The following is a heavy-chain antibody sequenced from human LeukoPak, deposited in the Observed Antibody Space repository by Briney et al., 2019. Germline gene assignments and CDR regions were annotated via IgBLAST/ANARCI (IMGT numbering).Heavy chain of an antibody. V-gene: IGHV1-18*01. Sequence: ASVKVSCKASGYTFTNYGISWVRQAPGQGLEWMGWISAYNGNTNYAQKLQGRVTMTRDTSTSTAYMELRSLRSDDTAVYYCARVFYGVVRGVIIAPSLGYWGKGTTVTVSS. CDR3: ARVFYGVVRGVIIAPSLGY. J-gene: IGHJ6*04. D-gene: IGHD3-10*01. CDR2: ISAYNGNT. CDR1: GYTFTNYG.